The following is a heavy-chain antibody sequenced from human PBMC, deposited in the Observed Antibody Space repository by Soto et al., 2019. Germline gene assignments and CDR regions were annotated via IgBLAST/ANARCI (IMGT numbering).Heavy chain of an antibody. D-gene: IGHD6-19*01. CDR2: ISRDGVNT. V-gene: IGHV3-64D*08. CDR3: AREYGQWLVYYYYYMDV. J-gene: IGHJ6*03. Sequence: WGALRLSFSAPGFTFSGGALPWVPPAPGEGLESVSGISRDGVNTYYADSVKGRFTISRDTSKNTLFLQMSRLRPEDTAVYYCAREYGQWLVYYYYYMDVWGKGTTVTVSS. CDR1: GFTFSGGA.